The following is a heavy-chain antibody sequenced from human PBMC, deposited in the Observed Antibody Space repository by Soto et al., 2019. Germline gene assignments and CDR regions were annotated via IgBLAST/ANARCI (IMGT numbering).Heavy chain of an antibody. J-gene: IGHJ4*02. CDR1: GGSISSSSYY. D-gene: IGHD3-3*01. CDR3: ARSTIFGVVILDY. Sequence: SETLSLTCTVSGGSISSSSYYWGWLRQPPGKGLEWIGSIYYSGSTYYNPSLKSRVTISVDTSKNQFSLKLSSVTAADTAVYYCARSTIFGVVILDYWGQGTLVTVSS. CDR2: IYYSGST. V-gene: IGHV4-39*01.